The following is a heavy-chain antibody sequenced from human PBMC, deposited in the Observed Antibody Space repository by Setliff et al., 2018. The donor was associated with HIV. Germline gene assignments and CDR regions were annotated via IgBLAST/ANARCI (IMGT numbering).Heavy chain of an antibody. Sequence: ASVKVSCKASGYTFISYGISWVRQAPGQGLEWMGWINPNSGGTNYAQKFQGRVTMTRDTSISTAYMELSGLRSDDTAVYYCARDSSGVLSLRYMDVWGKGTTVTVSS. CDR1: GYTFISYG. J-gene: IGHJ6*03. D-gene: IGHD3-22*01. CDR2: INPNSGGT. V-gene: IGHV1-2*02. CDR3: ARDSSGVLSLRYMDV.